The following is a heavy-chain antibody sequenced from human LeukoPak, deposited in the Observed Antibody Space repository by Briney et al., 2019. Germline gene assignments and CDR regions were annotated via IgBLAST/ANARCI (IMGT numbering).Heavy chain of an antibody. CDR2: ISYDGSNK. CDR3: ARNDYARFYFVY. Sequence: GGSLRLSCAASGFIFRNYAMHWVRQAPGKGLEWVAVISYDGSNKYFADSVKGRFTISRDNSENTLYLQMNSLRAEDTALYYCARNDYARFYFVYWGQGTLVTVSS. D-gene: IGHD3-16*01. V-gene: IGHV3-30*04. J-gene: IGHJ4*02. CDR1: GFIFRNYA.